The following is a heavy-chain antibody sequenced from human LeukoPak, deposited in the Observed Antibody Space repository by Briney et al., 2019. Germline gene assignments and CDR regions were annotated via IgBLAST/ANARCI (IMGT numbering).Heavy chain of an antibody. J-gene: IGHJ4*02. CDR2: ISFHGTDS. CDR1: GFTFISYA. D-gene: IGHD2-15*01. CDR3: ARDLVGAAGGY. Sequence: GGSLRLSCAASGFTFISYAIHWVRQAPGKGLEWVAVISFHGTDSFYADSVKGRFTISRDNSKNTLYLQMNSLRAEDTAVYYCARDLVGAAGGYWGQGTLVTVSS. V-gene: IGHV3-30*04.